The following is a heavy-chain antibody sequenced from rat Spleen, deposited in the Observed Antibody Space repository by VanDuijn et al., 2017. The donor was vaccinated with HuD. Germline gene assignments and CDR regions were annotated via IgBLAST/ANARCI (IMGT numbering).Heavy chain of an antibody. J-gene: IGHJ2*01. D-gene: IGHD1-8*01. V-gene: IGHV3-1*01. Sequence: EVQLKESGPGLVKPSQSLSLTCSVTGFSITTHYWDWIRKFPGNKMEWMGYINYSGSTTYNPSLKSRISITRDSSKNQFFLHLNSVTTEDTATYYCAREGATVDYWGQGVMVTVSS. CDR1: GFSITTHY. CDR2: INYSGST. CDR3: AREGATVDY.